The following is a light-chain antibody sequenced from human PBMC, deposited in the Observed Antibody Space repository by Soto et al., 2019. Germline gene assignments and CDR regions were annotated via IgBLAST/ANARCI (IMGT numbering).Light chain of an antibody. V-gene: IGLV1-51*01. CDR1: SSNIGNNY. CDR3: QVWDSISDVGV. J-gene: IGLJ1*01. CDR2: DNN. Sequence: QSVLTQPPSVSAAPGQTVTISCSGSSSNIGNNYVSWYQQLPGTAPKLLIYDNNKRPSGIPDRFSGSKSGNTATLTISRVEAGDEADYYCQVWDSISDVGVFGTGTKVTVL.